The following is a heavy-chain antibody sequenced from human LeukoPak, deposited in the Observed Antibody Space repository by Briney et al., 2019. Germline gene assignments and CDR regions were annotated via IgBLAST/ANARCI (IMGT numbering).Heavy chain of an antibody. D-gene: IGHD3/OR15-3a*01. CDR1: GFTFSSHT. J-gene: IGHJ4*02. Sequence: GGSLRLSCAASGFTFSSHTMTWVRQAPGKGLEWVSTISNSGGSTYYADSVKGRFTISRDNSKNTLYLQMNSLKAEDTAVYYCAKGRGLVSPDDHWGQGTLVTVSS. V-gene: IGHV3-23*01. CDR3: AKGRGLVSPDDH. CDR2: ISNSGGST.